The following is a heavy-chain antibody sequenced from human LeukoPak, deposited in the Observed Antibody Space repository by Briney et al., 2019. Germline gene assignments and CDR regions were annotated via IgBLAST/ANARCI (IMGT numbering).Heavy chain of an antibody. Sequence: PGGSLRLSCAASGFTFSDYSMNWVRQAPGKGLEWVSIIYSGGRTYYADSVKGRFTISRDNSKDTLYLQMNSLRAEDTAIYYCARVRRGVTGYHSVDYWGQGTLVTVSS. CDR1: GFTFSDYS. CDR3: ARVRRGVTGYHSVDY. J-gene: IGHJ4*02. D-gene: IGHD1-1*01. CDR2: IYSGGRT. V-gene: IGHV3-66*01.